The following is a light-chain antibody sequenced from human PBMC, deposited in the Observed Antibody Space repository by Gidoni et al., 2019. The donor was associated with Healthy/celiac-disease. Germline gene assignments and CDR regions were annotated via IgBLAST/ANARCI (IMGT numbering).Light chain of an antibody. CDR1: QDIRNY. CDR2: YAS. J-gene: IGKJ4*01. CDR3: QQYDNLPGT. Sequence: EIKKTQSPSSPSASVGDRVTITCQASQDIRNYLNWYQQKPCKDPKLLIYYASNLETGVPSMCSGSGSGTDFTFTISSLQPEDISTSYCQQYDNLPGTFGGGTKVEIK. V-gene: IGKV1-33*01.